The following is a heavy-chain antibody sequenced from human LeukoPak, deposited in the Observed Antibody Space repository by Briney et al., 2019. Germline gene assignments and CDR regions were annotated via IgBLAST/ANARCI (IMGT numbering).Heavy chain of an antibody. CDR3: AGDYGDYVFDY. Sequence: ASVKVSYEASGYTFTGYYMHWVRHAPGQGLEWMGWINPNSGGTNYAQKFQGRVTMTRDTSISTAYMELSRLRSDDTAVYYCAGDYGDYVFDYWGQGTLVTVSS. CDR2: INPNSGGT. D-gene: IGHD4-17*01. V-gene: IGHV1-2*02. CDR1: GYTFTGYY. J-gene: IGHJ4*02.